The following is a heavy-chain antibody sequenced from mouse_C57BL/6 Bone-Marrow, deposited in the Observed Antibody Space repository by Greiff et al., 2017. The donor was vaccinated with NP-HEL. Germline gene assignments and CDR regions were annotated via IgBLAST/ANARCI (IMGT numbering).Heavy chain of an antibody. V-gene: IGHV14-4*01. CDR2: IDPENGDP. D-gene: IGHD1-1*01. CDR3: TTYYDGSSPHYFDY. Sequence: VQLQQSGAKLVRPGASVKLSCTASDFNIKDDYMHWVKQRPEQGLEWIGWIDPENGDPEYASKFQGKATITADPSSNIAYLQLSSLTSEDTAVYYCTTYYDGSSPHYFDYWGQGTTLTVSS. J-gene: IGHJ2*01. CDR1: DFNIKDDY.